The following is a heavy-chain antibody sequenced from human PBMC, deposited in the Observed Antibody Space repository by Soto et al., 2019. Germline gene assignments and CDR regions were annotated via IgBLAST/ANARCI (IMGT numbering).Heavy chain of an antibody. V-gene: IGHV3-21*01. CDR3: ARVVVVPAAGIDY. J-gene: IGHJ4*02. Sequence: EVQLVESGGGLVKPGGSLRLSCAASGFTFSSYSMNWVRQAPGKGLEWVSSISSSRSYIYYADSVKGRFTISRDNAKNTLYLQMNSLRDEDTAVYYCARVVVVPAAGIDYWGQGTLVTVSS. CDR2: ISSSRSYI. D-gene: IGHD2-2*01. CDR1: GFTFSSYS.